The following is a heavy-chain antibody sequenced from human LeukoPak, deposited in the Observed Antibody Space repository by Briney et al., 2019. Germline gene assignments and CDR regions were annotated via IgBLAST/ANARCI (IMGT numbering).Heavy chain of an antibody. CDR1: GGTFSSYA. V-gene: IGHV1-69*04. CDR3: ARAGSYYDSSGFTLDH. D-gene: IGHD3-22*01. CDR2: IIPILGIA. Sequence: SVKVSCKASGGTFSSYAISWVRQAPGQGLEWMGRIIPILGIANYAQKFQGRVTITADKSTSTAYMELSSLRSEDTAVYYCARAGSYYDSSGFTLDHWGQGTLVTVSS. J-gene: IGHJ4*02.